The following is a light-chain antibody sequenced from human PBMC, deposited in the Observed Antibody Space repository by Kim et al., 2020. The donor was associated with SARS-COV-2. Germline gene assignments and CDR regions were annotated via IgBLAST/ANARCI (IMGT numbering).Light chain of an antibody. CDR1: QSVSSSY. Sequence: SPGERATLACRASQSVSSSYLAWYQQKPGQAPRLLIYGASSRATGIPDRFSGSGSGTDFTLTISRLEPEDFAVYYCQQYGSSPTYPFGQGIKLEL. CDR2: GAS. V-gene: IGKV3-20*01. J-gene: IGKJ2*01. CDR3: QQYGSSPTYP.